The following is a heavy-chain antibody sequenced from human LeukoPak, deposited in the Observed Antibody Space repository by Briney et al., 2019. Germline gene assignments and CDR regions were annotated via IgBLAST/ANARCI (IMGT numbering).Heavy chain of an antibody. CDR1: GFSFSSYS. J-gene: IGHJ4*02. V-gene: IGHV3-48*04. D-gene: IGHD6-13*01. CDR2: ISTSSSRT. CDR3: ARFGSSWSGTVY. Sequence: GSLRLSCAASGFSFSSYSMNWVRQAPGKGLEWVSYISTSSSRTYYADSVKGRFTISRDNAKNSLYLQMNSLRAEDTAVYYCARFGSSWSGTVYWGQGTLVTVSS.